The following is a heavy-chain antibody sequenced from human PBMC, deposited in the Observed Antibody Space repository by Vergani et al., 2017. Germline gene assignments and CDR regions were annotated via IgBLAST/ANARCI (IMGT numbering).Heavy chain of an antibody. Sequence: EVQLVQSGAEVKKPGATMKISCKVSGYTFTDHYMHWVNPAPGKGLEWMGLVDPEDGETIYAEKFKGRVTIAADTSTDTAHLELSSLRSEDTAVYYCATPQTVTTGGMEVWGQGTTVIVSS. V-gene: IGHV1-69-2*01. CDR2: VDPEDGET. CDR3: ATPQTVTTGGMEV. D-gene: IGHD4-17*01. CDR1: GYTFTDHY. J-gene: IGHJ6*02.